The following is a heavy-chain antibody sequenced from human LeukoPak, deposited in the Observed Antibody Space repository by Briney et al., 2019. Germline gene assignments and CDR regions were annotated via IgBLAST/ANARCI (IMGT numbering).Heavy chain of an antibody. Sequence: SETLSLTCTVSGGSISSSSYYWGWIRQPPGKVLEWIGYIYNSGSTFNDPSLNSRVTISVDTSKNQFSLKLSSVTAADTAMYYCAREGGNCSGGSCYSGAFDIWGQGTLVTVSS. CDR2: IYNSGST. D-gene: IGHD2-15*01. V-gene: IGHV4-39*07. CDR1: GGSISSSSYY. J-gene: IGHJ3*02. CDR3: AREGGNCSGGSCYSGAFDI.